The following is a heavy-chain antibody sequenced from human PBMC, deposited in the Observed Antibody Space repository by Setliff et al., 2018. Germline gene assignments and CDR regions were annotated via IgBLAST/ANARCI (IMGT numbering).Heavy chain of an antibody. V-gene: IGHV1-2*02. D-gene: IGHD3-16*01. CDR1: GYTFTDYY. CDR2: MNPITGAT. Sequence: ASVKVSCKTSGYTFTDYYLHWVRQAPGQGLEWMGWMNPITGATKYAQKFQARVTMTRDTSITTAYMDLSSLRSDDTAVYYCAASQGGLGYWGQGTLVTVS. J-gene: IGHJ4*02. CDR3: AASQGGLGY.